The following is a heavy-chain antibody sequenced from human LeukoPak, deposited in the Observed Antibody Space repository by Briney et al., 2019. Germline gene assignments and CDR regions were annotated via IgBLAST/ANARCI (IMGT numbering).Heavy chain of an antibody. J-gene: IGHJ4*02. CDR1: GFTFDDYA. CDR2: ISWDGGST. V-gene: IGHV3-43D*03. D-gene: IGHD6-19*01. Sequence: GGSLRLSCAASGFTFDDYAMHWVRQAPGKGLEWVSLISWDGGSTYYAYSVKGRFTISRDNSKNSLYLQMNSLRAEDTALYYCAKDFGGRIAVAGGYDYWGQGTLVTVSS. CDR3: AKDFGGRIAVAGGYDY.